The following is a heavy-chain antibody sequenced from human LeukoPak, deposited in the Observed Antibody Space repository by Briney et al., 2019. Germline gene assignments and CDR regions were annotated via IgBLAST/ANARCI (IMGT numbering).Heavy chain of an antibody. D-gene: IGHD4-23*01. CDR3: ARGSNSVAY. CDR2: ISHSGDT. J-gene: IGHJ4*02. CDR1: GGSFSDSY. Sequence: SETLSLTCAVSGGSFSDSYWSWIRQPPGKGLEWVGEISHSGDTNYNPSLKSRVTISLGAAKNQFSLILSSVTAADTAVYYCARGSNSVAYWGQGTLVTVSS. V-gene: IGHV4-34*01.